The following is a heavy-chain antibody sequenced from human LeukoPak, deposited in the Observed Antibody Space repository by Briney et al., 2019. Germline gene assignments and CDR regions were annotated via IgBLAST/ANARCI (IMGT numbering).Heavy chain of an antibody. J-gene: IGHJ2*01. CDR2: IYYSGST. V-gene: IGHV4-30-4*01. Sequence: PSETLSLTCTVSGGSISSYYWSWIRQPPGKGLEWIGYIYYSGSTYYNPSLKSRVTISVDTSKNQFSLKLSSVTAADTAVYYCARGTPTVTTKPLPSGDYWYFDLWGRGTLVTVSS. CDR1: GGSISSYY. CDR3: ARGTPTVTTKPLPSGDYWYFDL. D-gene: IGHD4-17*01.